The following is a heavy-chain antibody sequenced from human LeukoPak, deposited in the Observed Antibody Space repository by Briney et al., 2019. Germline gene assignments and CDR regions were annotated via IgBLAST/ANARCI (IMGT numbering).Heavy chain of an antibody. V-gene: IGHV3-33*08. Sequence: PGGSLRLSCAASGFTFSSYAMHWVRQAPGKGLEWVALIWSDGSNKYYADSVKGRFTISRDNSKNTLYLQMNSLRAEDTAVYYCARVHSDFWSDYWGQGTPVTVSS. D-gene: IGHD3-3*01. CDR3: ARVHSDFWSDY. CDR1: GFTFSSYA. J-gene: IGHJ4*02. CDR2: IWSDGSNK.